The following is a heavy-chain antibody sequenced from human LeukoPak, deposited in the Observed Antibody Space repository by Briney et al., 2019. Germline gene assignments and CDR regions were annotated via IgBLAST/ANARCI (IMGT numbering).Heavy chain of an antibody. J-gene: IGHJ5*02. CDR2: INPNSGGT. CDR1: GYTFTGYY. Sequence: ASVKVSCKASGYTFTGYYMHWVRQAPGQGLEWMGRINPNSGGTNYAQNFQGRVTMTRDTSISTAYMALSRLKSDDTAVYYCARDQSYCFDLWGQGTLVTVSS. V-gene: IGHV1-2*06. CDR3: ARDQSYCFDL.